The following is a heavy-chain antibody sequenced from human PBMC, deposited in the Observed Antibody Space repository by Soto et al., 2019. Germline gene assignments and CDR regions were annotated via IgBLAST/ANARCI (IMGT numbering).Heavy chain of an antibody. J-gene: IGHJ4*02. V-gene: IGHV3-33*01. CDR1: GFTFSSYG. D-gene: IGHD5-12*01. CDR2: IWYDGSNK. CDR3: ARGYSGYDLFDY. Sequence: LRLSCAASGFTFSSYGMHWVRQAPGKGLEWVAVIWYDGSNKYYADSVKGRFTISRDNSKNTLYLQMNSLRAEDTAVYYCARGYSGYDLFDYWGQGTLVTVSS.